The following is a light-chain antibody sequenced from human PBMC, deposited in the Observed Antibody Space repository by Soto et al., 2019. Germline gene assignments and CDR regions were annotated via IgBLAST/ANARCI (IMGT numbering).Light chain of an antibody. Sequence: EIVMTQSPATLSLSPGERATLSCRASQSVSSNLAWYQQKPGQAPRLLIYGASTRATGITARFSGSGSGTEFTLTISSLQPEDFAVYYCQQYFNWPPYTFGQGTKLEI. CDR1: QSVSSN. J-gene: IGKJ2*01. V-gene: IGKV3-15*01. CDR2: GAS. CDR3: QQYFNWPPYT.